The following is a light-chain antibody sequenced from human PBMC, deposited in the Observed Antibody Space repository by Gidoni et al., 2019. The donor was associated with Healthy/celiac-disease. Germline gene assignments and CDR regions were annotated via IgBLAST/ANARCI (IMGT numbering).Light chain of an antibody. CDR2: GAS. CDR3: QQYNNWPPWT. V-gene: IGKV3-15*01. J-gene: IGKJ1*01. Sequence: EIVMPQSPATLSVSPGERATLSCRASQSVSSNLAWYQQKPGQAPRLLIYGASTRATGIPARFSGSGSGTEFTLTISSLQSEGFAVYYCQQYNNWPPWTFXQXTKVEIK. CDR1: QSVSSN.